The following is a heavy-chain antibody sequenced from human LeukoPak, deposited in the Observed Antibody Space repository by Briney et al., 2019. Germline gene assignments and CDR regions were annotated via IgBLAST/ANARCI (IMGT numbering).Heavy chain of an antibody. CDR1: GFTFSSYS. V-gene: IGHV3-21*01. CDR3: AISSSWYSPYFDY. CDR2: ISSSSSYI. Sequence: GGSLRLSCAASGFTFSSYSMNWVRQAPGKGLEWVSSISSSSSYIYYADSVKGRFTISRDNAKNSLYLQMSSLRAEDTAVYYCAISSSWYSPYFDYWGQGTLVTVSS. J-gene: IGHJ4*02. D-gene: IGHD6-13*01.